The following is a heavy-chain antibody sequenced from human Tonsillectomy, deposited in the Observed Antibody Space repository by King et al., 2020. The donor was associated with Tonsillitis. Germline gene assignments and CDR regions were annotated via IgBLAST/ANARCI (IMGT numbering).Heavy chain of an antibody. V-gene: IGHV4-34*01. CDR3: ARAGWGIVVVPAAIRDARFDP. CDR1: GGSFSGYY. CDR2: INHSGST. Sequence: VQLQQWGAGLLKPSETLSLTCAVYGGSFSGYYWSWIRQPPGKGLEWIGEINHSGSTNYNPSLKSRVTISVDTSKNQFSLKLSSVTAADTAVYYCARAGWGIVVVPAAIRDARFDPWGQGTLVTVSS. D-gene: IGHD2-2*02. J-gene: IGHJ5*02.